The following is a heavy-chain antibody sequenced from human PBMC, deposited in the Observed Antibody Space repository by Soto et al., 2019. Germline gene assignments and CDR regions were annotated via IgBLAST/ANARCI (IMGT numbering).Heavy chain of an antibody. V-gene: IGHV3-23*01. CDR2: ISGSGGST. J-gene: IGHJ6*02. CDR1: GFTFSSYA. CDR3: ATLAVAPGYYYYGMDV. Sequence: GGSLRLSCAASGFTFSSYAMSWVRQAPGKGLEWVSAISGSGGSTYYADSVKGRFTISRDNSKNTLYLQMNSLRAEDTAVYYCATLAVAPGYYYYGMDVWGQGTTVTVSS. D-gene: IGHD6-19*01.